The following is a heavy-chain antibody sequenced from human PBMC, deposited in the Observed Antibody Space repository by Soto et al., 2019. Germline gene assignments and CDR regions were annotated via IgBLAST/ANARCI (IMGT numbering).Heavy chain of an antibody. CDR2: INPGDGNT. Sequence: ASVKVSCKASGYTFTSYGINWVRQAPGRGLEWMGWINPGDGNTKYSQQFQGRVIIDRDTSASTAYMELSSLRSEDTAVYYCARGGYFDSSNYLAYWGLGTLVTVSS. CDR1: GYTFTSYG. J-gene: IGHJ4*02. V-gene: IGHV1-3*01. D-gene: IGHD3-22*01. CDR3: ARGGYFDSSNYLAY.